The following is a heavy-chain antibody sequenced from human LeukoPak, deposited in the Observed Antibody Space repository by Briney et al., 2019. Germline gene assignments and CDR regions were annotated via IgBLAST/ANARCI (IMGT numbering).Heavy chain of an antibody. D-gene: IGHD2-15*01. CDR2: IKSKTDGGTT. Sequence: GGSLRLSCAASGFTFSNAWMSWVRQAPGKGLEWVGRIKSKTDGGTTGYAAPVKGRFTISRDDSKNTLYLQMNSLKTEDTAVYYCTTDYIAATPSNWFDPWGQGTLVTVSS. J-gene: IGHJ5*02. CDR3: TTDYIAATPSNWFDP. CDR1: GFTFSNAW. V-gene: IGHV3-15*01.